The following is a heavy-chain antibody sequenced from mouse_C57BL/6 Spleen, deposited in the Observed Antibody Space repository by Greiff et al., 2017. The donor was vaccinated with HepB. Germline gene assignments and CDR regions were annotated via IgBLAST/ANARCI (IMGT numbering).Heavy chain of an antibody. J-gene: IGHJ4*01. D-gene: IGHD2-1*01. CDR3: ARIPDGNYVESAMDY. Sequence: QVQLQQSGAELARPGASVKMSCKASGSTFTSYTLHWVKQRPGQGLEWIGYINPSSGYTKYNQKFKDKATLTADKSSSTAYMQLSSLTSEDSAVYYCARIPDGNYVESAMDYWGQGTSGTVAS. V-gene: IGHV1-4*01. CDR2: INPSSGYT. CDR1: GSTFTSYT.